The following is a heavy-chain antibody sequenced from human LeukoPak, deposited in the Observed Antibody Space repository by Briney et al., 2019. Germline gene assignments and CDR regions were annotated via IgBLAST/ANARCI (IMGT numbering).Heavy chain of an antibody. D-gene: IGHD3-10*01. V-gene: IGHV3-7*01. Sequence: GGSLTLSCAASGFTFSTYWMNRVRQTPGEGLEWVACIKEDGSEKYYVDSVKGRFTIPRDNAKNSLYLQMSSLRGEDTAVYYCATRKCSISACRASSHHCMDFGARGPRSSSP. CDR1: GFTFSTYW. J-gene: IGHJ6*03. CDR3: ATRKCSISACRASSHHCMDF. CDR2: IKEDGSEK.